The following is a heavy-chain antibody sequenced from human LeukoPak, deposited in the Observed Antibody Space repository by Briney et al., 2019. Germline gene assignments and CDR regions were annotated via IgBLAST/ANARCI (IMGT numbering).Heavy chain of an antibody. Sequence: PSQTLSLTCAVSGGSISSGGYSWSWIRQPPGKGLEWIGYIYHSGSTYYNPSLKSRGTISVDRSKNQFSLKLSSVTAADTAVYYCARAPGGWGYSSSWLYFDYWGQGTLVTVSS. CDR3: ARAPGGWGYSSSWLYFDY. J-gene: IGHJ4*02. D-gene: IGHD6-13*01. V-gene: IGHV4-30-2*01. CDR2: IYHSGST. CDR1: GGSISSGGYS.